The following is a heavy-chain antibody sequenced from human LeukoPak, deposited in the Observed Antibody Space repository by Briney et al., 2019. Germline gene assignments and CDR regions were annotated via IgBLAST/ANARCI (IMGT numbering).Heavy chain of an antibody. CDR1: GGSFSGYY. Sequence: SETLSLTCAVYGGSFSGYYWSWIRQPPGKGLEWIGEINHSGSTNYNPSLKSRVTISVDTSKNQFSLKLRSVTAADTAVYYCARHVNSNGSPSDYWGQGTLVTVSS. J-gene: IGHJ4*02. V-gene: IGHV4-34*01. CDR3: ARHVNSNGSPSDY. CDR2: INHSGST. D-gene: IGHD1-26*01.